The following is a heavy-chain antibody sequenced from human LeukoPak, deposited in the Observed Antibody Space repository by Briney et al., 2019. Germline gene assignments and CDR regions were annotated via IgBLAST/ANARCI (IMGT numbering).Heavy chain of an antibody. D-gene: IGHD2-8*01. CDR1: GFTVSSNY. Sequence: GGSLRLSCAASGFTVSSNYMSWVRQAPGKGLEWVSVIYSGGSTYYADSVKGRFTISRDNSKNTLYLQMNSLRAEDTAVYYCARDPSRMADPCFDYWGQGTLVTVSS. V-gene: IGHV3-53*01. J-gene: IGHJ4*02. CDR3: ARDPSRMADPCFDY. CDR2: IYSGGST.